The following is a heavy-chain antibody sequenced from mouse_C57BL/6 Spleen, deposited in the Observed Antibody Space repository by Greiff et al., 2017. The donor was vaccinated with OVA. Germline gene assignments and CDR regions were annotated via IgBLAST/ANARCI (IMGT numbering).Heavy chain of an antibody. V-gene: IGHV1-64*01. Sequence: VQLQQPGAELVKPGASVKLSCKASGYTFTSYWMHWVKQRPGQGLEWIGMIHPNSGSTNYNEKFKSKATLTVDKSSSTAYMQLSSLTSEDSAVYYCASLDSSGYGFAYWGQGTLVTVSA. CDR2: IHPNSGST. D-gene: IGHD3-2*02. CDR1: GYTFTSYW. CDR3: ASLDSSGYGFAY. J-gene: IGHJ3*01.